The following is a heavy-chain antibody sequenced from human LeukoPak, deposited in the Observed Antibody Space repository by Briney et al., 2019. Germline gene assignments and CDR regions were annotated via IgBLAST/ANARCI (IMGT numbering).Heavy chain of an antibody. J-gene: IGHJ4*02. Sequence: SETLSLTCAVYGGSFSGYYWSWIRQPPGKGLEWIGEINHSGSTNYNPSLKSRVTISVDTSKNQFSLKLSSVTAADTAVYYCARHQGWLQWEYWGQGTLVTVSS. CDR1: GGSFSGYY. CDR2: INHSGST. D-gene: IGHD5-24*01. CDR3: ARHQGWLQWEY. V-gene: IGHV4-34*01.